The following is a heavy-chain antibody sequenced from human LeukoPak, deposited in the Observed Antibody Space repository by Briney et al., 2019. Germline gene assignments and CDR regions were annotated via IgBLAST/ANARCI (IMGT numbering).Heavy chain of an antibody. J-gene: IGHJ5*02. CDR2: IIPIFCTA. CDR1: GGTFSSYA. V-gene: IGHV1-69*05. D-gene: IGHD6-13*01. CDR3: AREPVAAAAPYGWFDP. Sequence: SVKVSCKASGGTFSSYAISWVRQAPGQGLEWMGGIIPIFCTANYAQKFQGRVTITTDESTSTAYMELSSLRSEDTAVYYCAREPVAAAAPYGWFDPWGQGTLVTVSS.